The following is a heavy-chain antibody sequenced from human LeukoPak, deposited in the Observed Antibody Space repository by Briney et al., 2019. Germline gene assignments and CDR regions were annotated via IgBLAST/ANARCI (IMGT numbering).Heavy chain of an antibody. J-gene: IGHJ5*02. D-gene: IGHD2-2*01. CDR3: ARDRVVPAAMRAGRRHLTHNWFDP. V-gene: IGHV3-53*01. CDR1: GFTVSSNY. CDR2: IYSGGST. Sequence: PGGSLRLSCAASGFTVSSNYMSWVRQAPGKGLEWVSVIYSGGSTYHADSVKGRFTISRDNSKNTLYLQMNSLRAEDTAVYYCARDRVVPAAMRAGRRHLTHNWFDPWGQGTLVTVSS.